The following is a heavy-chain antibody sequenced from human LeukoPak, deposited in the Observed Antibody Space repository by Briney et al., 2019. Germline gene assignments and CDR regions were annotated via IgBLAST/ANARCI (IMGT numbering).Heavy chain of an antibody. V-gene: IGHV1-3*01. CDR1: GYTFTSYA. CDR2: INAGNGNT. J-gene: IGHJ4*02. Sequence: ASVKVSCKAPGYTFTSYAMHWVRQAPGQRLEWMGWINAGNGNTKYSQKFQGRVTITRDTSASTAYMELSSLRSEDTAVYYCARNGLAQWELLSYWGQGTLVTVSS. D-gene: IGHD1-26*01. CDR3: ARNGLAQWELLSY.